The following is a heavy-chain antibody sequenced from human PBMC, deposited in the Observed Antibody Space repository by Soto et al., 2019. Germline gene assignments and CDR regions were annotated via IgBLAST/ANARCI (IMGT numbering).Heavy chain of an antibody. Sequence: QVQLVESGGGVVQPGRSLRLSCAASGFTFSSYGIHWVRQAPGKGLEWLAVISYDANNKYYADFVKGRFSISKDNSKNTLYLQMDSLRPEDTALYYCAKAYAVPAATASFDYWGQGTLVTVSS. CDR2: ISYDANNK. CDR3: AKAYAVPAATASFDY. V-gene: IGHV3-30*18. J-gene: IGHJ4*02. CDR1: GFTFSSYG. D-gene: IGHD2-2*01.